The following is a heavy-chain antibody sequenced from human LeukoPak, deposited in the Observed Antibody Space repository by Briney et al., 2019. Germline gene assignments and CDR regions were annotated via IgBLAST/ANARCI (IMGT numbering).Heavy chain of an antibody. D-gene: IGHD6-13*01. CDR1: GASISSYY. CDR2: IYYNGSP. V-gene: IGHV4-59*01. J-gene: IGHJ3*02. Sequence: SETLSLTCTVSGASISSYYWSWIRQPPGKGLEWIGYIYYNGSPNYNPSLKSRVTMSLDTSENQFSLKLTSVTAADTAVYYCARCRGYSSSWAWTFDIWGQGTMVTVSS. CDR3: ARCRGYSSSWAWTFDI.